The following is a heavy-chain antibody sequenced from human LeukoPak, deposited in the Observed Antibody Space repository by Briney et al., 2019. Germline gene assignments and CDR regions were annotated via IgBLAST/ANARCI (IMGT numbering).Heavy chain of an antibody. D-gene: IGHD3-10*01. V-gene: IGHV3-53*01. CDR1: GFIVSSKY. J-gene: IGHJ4*02. CDR3: STDSGRSYFYFDF. CDR2: MYSGGTA. Sequence: GGSLRLSCAASGFIVSSKYMSWIRQAPGKELEWVSVMYSGGTAFYADSVRGRFTISRDNSKNTLYLQMNRLKVEDTAVYYCSTDSGRSYFYFDFWGQGTLVTVSS.